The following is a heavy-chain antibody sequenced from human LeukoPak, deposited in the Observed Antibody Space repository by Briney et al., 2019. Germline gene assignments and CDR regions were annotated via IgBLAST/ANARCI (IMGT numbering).Heavy chain of an antibody. J-gene: IGHJ6*02. CDR1: GFTFSSYA. V-gene: IGHV3-30-3*01. CDR3: AKGVDIAMVSYYYYGMDV. Sequence: PGGSLRLSCAASGFTFSSYAMHWVRQAPGKGLEWVAVISYDGSNKYYADSVKGRFTISRDNSKDTLYLQMNSLRAEDTAVYYCAKGVDIAMVSYYYYGMDVWGQGTTVTVSS. CDR2: ISYDGSNK. D-gene: IGHD5-18*01.